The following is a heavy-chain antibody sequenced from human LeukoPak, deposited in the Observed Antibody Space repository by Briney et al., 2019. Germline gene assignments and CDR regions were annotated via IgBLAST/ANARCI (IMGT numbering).Heavy chain of an antibody. V-gene: IGHV4-59*01. J-gene: IGHJ4*02. D-gene: IGHD2-15*01. Sequence: SETLSLTCTVSGGSISSYYWSWIRQPPGKGLEWIGYIYYSGSTNYNPSLQSRVTISVDTSKNQFSLKLSSVTAADTAVYYCARVYCSGGSCYLDYWGQGTLVTVSS. CDR2: IYYSGST. CDR3: ARVYCSGGSCYLDY. CDR1: GGSISSYY.